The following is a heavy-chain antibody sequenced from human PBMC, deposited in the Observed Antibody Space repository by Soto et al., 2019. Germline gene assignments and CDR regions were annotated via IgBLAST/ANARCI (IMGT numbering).Heavy chain of an antibody. V-gene: IGHV1-18*01. CDR2: ISAYNGQT. D-gene: IGHD6-13*01. Sequence: ASVKVSCKASGYPFDTYGINWVRQAPGQRPEWMGWISAYNGQTDYAQNFQGRVTMATDTSTNTAYMELRNLRSDDTAVYYCARDSRAAAGNRRYYFDYWGRGTLVTVSS. J-gene: IGHJ4*02. CDR1: GYPFDTYG. CDR3: ARDSRAAAGNRRYYFDY.